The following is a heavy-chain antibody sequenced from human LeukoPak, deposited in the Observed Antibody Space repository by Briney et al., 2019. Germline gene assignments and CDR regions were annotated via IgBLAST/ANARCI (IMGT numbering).Heavy chain of an antibody. Sequence: PGGSLRLSCAASGFAFSSYAISWVRQAPGKGLEWVSSISGSGGSTYYADSVKGRFTISRDTFKNTLYLQMNSLRVEDTAVYYCAKDRGRYSYGSVDYWGQGTLVTVSS. CDR3: AKDRGRYSYGSVDY. CDR2: ISGSGGST. CDR1: GFAFSSYA. V-gene: IGHV3-23*01. J-gene: IGHJ4*02. D-gene: IGHD5-12*01.